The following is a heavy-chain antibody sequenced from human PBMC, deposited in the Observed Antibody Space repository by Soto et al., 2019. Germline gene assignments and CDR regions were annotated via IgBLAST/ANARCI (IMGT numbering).Heavy chain of an antibody. Sequence: SETLSLTCTVSGGSISSDYWSWIRQPPGKGLEWIGYIYYSGSTNYNPSLKSRVTISVDTSKNQFSLKLSSVTAADTAVYYCASGPAYSSSWFVLGYWGQGTLVTVSS. J-gene: IGHJ4*02. CDR1: GGSISSDY. CDR3: ASGPAYSSSWFVLGY. CDR2: IYYSGST. D-gene: IGHD6-13*01. V-gene: IGHV4-59*01.